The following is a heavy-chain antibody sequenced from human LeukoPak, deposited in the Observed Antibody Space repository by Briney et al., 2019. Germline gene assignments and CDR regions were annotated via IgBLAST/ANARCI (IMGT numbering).Heavy chain of an antibody. CDR1: GLTFSSYG. CDR2: IWYDGSHK. V-gene: IGHV3-33*01. J-gene: IGHJ4*02. CDR3: ARDLLLWFGELSGDSDY. D-gene: IGHD3-10*01. Sequence: PGGSLRLSCAASGLTFSSYGMHWVRQAPGKGLEWVAVIWYDGSHKYYADSVKGRFTISRDNSKNTLHLQMNSLRAEDTAVYYCARDLLLWFGELSGDSDYWGQGTLVTVSS.